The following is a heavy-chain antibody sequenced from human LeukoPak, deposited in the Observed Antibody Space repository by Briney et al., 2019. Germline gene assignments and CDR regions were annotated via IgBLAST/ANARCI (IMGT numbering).Heavy chain of an antibody. V-gene: IGHV3-66*01. Sequence: GGSLRLSCAASGFTFSSYAMSWVRQAPGEGLEWVSVIYNGGSTYYAGSVKGRFTISRDNSKNTLYLQMNSLRAEDTAVYYCARDVHYGDYDYWGQGTLVTVSS. CDR3: ARDVHYGDYDY. CDR2: IYNGGST. D-gene: IGHD4-17*01. J-gene: IGHJ4*02. CDR1: GFTFSSYA.